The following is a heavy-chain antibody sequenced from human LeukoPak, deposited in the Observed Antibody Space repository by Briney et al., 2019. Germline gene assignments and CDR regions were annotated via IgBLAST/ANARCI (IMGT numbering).Heavy chain of an antibody. CDR3: ARGYSKVSAAGTRVYYFDY. CDR1: GYTFTGYY. D-gene: IGHD6-13*01. J-gene: IGHJ4*02. V-gene: IGHV1-2*02. Sequence: ASVKVSCKASGYTFTGYYMHWVRQAPGQGLEWMGWINPNSGGTNYAQKFQGRVTMTRDTSISTAYMELSRLRSDDTAVYYCARGYSKVSAAGTRVYYFDYWGQGTLVTVSS. CDR2: INPNSGGT.